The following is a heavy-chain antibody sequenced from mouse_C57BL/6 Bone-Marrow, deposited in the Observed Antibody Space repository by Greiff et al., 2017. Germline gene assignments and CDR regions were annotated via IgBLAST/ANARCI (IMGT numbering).Heavy chain of an antibody. CDR2: ISSGSSTI. V-gene: IGHV5-17*01. CDR1: GFTFSDYG. CDR3: ATCDV. J-gene: IGHJ1*03. Sequence: EVKVVESGGGLVKPGGSLKLSCAASGFTFSDYGMHWVRQAPEKGLEWVAYISSGSSTIYYADTVKGRFTISRDNAKNTLFLQMTSLRSEDTAMYYCATCDVWGTGTTVTVSS.